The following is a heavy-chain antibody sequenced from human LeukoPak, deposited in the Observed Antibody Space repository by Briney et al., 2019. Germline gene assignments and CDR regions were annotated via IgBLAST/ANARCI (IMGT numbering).Heavy chain of an antibody. CDR1: GFTFSSYA. CDR2: ISGSGGST. D-gene: IGHD3-22*01. CDR3: AKPATLRGPRYYDSNPYPVWYFDY. Sequence: GGSLRLSCAASGFTFSSYAMSWVRQARGKGLEWVSAISGSGGSTYYADSVKGRFTISRDNSKNTLYLQMNSLRAEDTAVYYCAKPATLRGPRYYDSNPYPVWYFDYWGQGTLVTVSS. J-gene: IGHJ4*02. V-gene: IGHV3-23*01.